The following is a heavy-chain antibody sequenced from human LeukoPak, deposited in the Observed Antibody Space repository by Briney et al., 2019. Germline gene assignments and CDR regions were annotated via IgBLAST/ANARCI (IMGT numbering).Heavy chain of an antibody. Sequence: GGSLRLSCAASGFTFSSYAMSWVRQAPGKGLEWVSAISGSGGSTYYADSVKGRFTISRDNSKNTLYLQMNSLRAEDTAVYYCANYDSSYYYMDVWGKGTTVTVSS. V-gene: IGHV3-23*01. CDR3: ANYDSSYYYMDV. CDR1: GFTFSSYA. CDR2: ISGSGGST. J-gene: IGHJ6*03. D-gene: IGHD3-3*01.